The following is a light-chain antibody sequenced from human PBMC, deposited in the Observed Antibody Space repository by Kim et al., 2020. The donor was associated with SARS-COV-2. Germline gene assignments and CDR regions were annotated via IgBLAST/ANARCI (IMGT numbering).Light chain of an antibody. CDR3: QHRSN. CDR1: QRVSNY. Sequence: APRSRAPGERAALSCRASQRVSNYLAWYQQKLGQAPRLLIYDASNGATGIPARFSGSGSGTDFTLTISSLEPEDFAVYYCQHRSNFGQGTRLEIK. V-gene: IGKV3-11*01. J-gene: IGKJ5*01. CDR2: DAS.